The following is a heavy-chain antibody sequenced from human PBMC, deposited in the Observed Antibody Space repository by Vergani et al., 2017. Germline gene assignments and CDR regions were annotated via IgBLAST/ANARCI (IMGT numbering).Heavy chain of an antibody. D-gene: IGHD1-14*01. CDR1: GGTFSSYA. Sequence: QVQLVQSGAEVKKPGSSVKVSCKASGGTFSSYAISWVRQAPGQGLEWMGRIIPIFGTANYAQKFQGRVTITADESTSTAYMELSRLRSEDTAVYYCAREGAQGGTPYYYYGMDVWGQGTTVTVSS. J-gene: IGHJ6*02. V-gene: IGHV1-69*18. CDR3: AREGAQGGTPYYYYGMDV. CDR2: IIPIFGTA.